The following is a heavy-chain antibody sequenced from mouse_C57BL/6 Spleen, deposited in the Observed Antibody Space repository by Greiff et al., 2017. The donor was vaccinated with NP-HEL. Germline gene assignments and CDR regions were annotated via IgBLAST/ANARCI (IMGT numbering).Heavy chain of an antibody. V-gene: IGHV1-53*01. D-gene: IGHD2-3*01. Sequence: QVHVKQPGTELVKPGASVKLSCKASGYTFTSYWMHWVKQRPGQGLEWIGNINPSNGGTNYNEKFKSKATLTVDKSSSTAYMQLSSLTSEDSAVYYCARGRLLEAMDYWGQGTSVTVSS. J-gene: IGHJ4*01. CDR1: GYTFTSYW. CDR3: ARGRLLEAMDY. CDR2: INPSNGGT.